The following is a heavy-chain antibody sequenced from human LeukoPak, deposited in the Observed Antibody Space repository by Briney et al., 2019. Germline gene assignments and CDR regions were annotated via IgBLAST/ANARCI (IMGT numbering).Heavy chain of an antibody. CDR1: GFTFSDYY. D-gene: IGHD3-22*01. CDR2: ISSSGSTI. J-gene: IGHJ4*02. Sequence: GGSLRLSCAASGFTFSDYYMSWIRQAPGKGLEGVSYISSSGSTIYYADSVKGRFTISRDNAKNSLYLQMNSLRAEDTAVYYCARDRNYYDSSALNYWGQGTLVTVSS. CDR3: ARDRNYYDSSALNY. V-gene: IGHV3-11*01.